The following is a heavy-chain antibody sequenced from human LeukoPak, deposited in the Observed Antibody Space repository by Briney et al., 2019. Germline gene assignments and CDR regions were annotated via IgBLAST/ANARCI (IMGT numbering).Heavy chain of an antibody. Sequence: HWASVKVSCKASGYTFTSYDINWVRQATGQGLEWMGWMNPNSGNTGYAQKFQGRVTMTEDTSTDTAYMELSSLRSEDTAVYYCATLEMGIRGVQKRSTNWFDPWGQGTLVTVSS. CDR1: GYTFTSYD. D-gene: IGHD3-10*01. CDR2: MNPNSGNT. J-gene: IGHJ5*02. V-gene: IGHV1-8*01. CDR3: ATLEMGIRGVQKRSTNWFDP.